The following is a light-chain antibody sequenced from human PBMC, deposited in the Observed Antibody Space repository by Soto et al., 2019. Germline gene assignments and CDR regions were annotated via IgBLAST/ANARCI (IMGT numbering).Light chain of an antibody. Sequence: EIVLTQSPATLSLSPGERATLSCRASQSIATYLVWYQQKPGQAPRLLIYGAYIRATGVPARLSGSGSGTEFTLTISSLQSEDFAVYYCQQYNFWPRSFGQGTKVDIK. J-gene: IGKJ1*01. CDR1: QSIATY. CDR2: GAY. CDR3: QQYNFWPRS. V-gene: IGKV3-15*01.